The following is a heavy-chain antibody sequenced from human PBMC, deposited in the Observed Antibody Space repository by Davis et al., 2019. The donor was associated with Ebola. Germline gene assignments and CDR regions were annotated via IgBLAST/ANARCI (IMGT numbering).Heavy chain of an antibody. D-gene: IGHD2-2*01. V-gene: IGHV3-30-3*01. CDR3: ARELYHPNYYYYYMDV. CDR2: ISYDGSNK. Sequence: GGSLRLSCVASGFTLNNAWMSWVRQAPGKGLEWVAVISYDGSNKYYADSVKGRFTISRDNARNSLSLQMHSLRAEDTAVYYCARELYHPNYYYYYMDVWGKGTTVTVSS. J-gene: IGHJ6*03. CDR1: GFTLNNAW.